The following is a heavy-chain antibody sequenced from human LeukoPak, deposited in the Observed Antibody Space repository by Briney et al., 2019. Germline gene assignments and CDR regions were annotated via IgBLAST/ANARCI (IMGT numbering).Heavy chain of an antibody. CDR1: GFTFSSYA. J-gene: IGHJ4*02. V-gene: IGHV3-30-3*01. CDR3: AREPGYSSSWQNY. D-gene: IGHD6-13*01. CDR2: ISYDGSNK. Sequence: PGRSLRLSCAASGFTFSSYAMHWVRQAPGKGLEWVAVISYDGSNKYYADSVKGRFTISRDNSKNTLYLQMDSLRAEDTAVYYCAREPGYSSSWQNYWGQGTLVTVSS.